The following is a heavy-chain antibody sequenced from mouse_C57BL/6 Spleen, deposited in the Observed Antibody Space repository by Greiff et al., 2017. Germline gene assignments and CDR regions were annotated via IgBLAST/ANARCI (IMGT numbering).Heavy chain of an antibody. CDR2: IYPGDGDT. J-gene: IGHJ1*03. Sequence: QVQLQQPGAELVKPGASVKISCKASGYAFSSYWMNWVKQRPGKGLEWIGQIYPGDGDTNYNGKFKGKATLTADKSSSTAYMQLSSLTSEDSAVYFCASGITTVVAHGYFDVWGTGTTVTVSS. D-gene: IGHD1-1*01. V-gene: IGHV1-80*01. CDR3: ASGITTVVAHGYFDV. CDR1: GYAFSSYW.